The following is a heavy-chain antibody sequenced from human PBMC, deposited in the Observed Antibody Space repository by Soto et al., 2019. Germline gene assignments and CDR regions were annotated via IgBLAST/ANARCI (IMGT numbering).Heavy chain of an antibody. CDR3: ARGRGYSYGFGTGSADY. Sequence: SVKVSCKASGGTFSSYAISWVRQAPGQGLEWMGGIIPIFGTANYAQKFQGRVTITADESTSTAYMELSSLRSEDTAVYYCARGRGYSYGFGTGSADYWGQGTLVTVSS. CDR2: IIPIFGTA. D-gene: IGHD5-18*01. V-gene: IGHV1-69*13. CDR1: GGTFSSYA. J-gene: IGHJ4*02.